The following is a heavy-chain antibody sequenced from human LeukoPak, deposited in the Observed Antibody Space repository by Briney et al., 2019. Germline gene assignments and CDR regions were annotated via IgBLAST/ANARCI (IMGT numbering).Heavy chain of an antibody. Sequence: GGSLRLSCAATGFTVSSNYMSWVRQAPGKRLEWVSVIYSGGSTYYADSVKGRFTISRDNSRNTLYLQMNSLRAEDTFVFHAEDGIRDCSGGSCIDYWGQGTLVTVSS. J-gene: IGHJ4*02. D-gene: IGHD2-15*01. V-gene: IGHV3-53*01. CDR2: IYSGGST. CDR1: GFTVSSNY. CDR3: EDGIRDCSGGSCIDY.